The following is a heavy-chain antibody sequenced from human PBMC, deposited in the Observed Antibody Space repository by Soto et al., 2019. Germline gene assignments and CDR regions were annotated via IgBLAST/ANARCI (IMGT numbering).Heavy chain of an antibody. D-gene: IGHD3-22*01. V-gene: IGHV4-59*01. Sequence: QVQLQESGPGLVKPSETLSLTCAVSGDSISSYYCMWIRQPPGKGLESIGYLYYGRSANYNPSLKSRVTLSVDTSTNECSLTLSSITAADTAVYYCALRSMAVVPEYWGQGTLVTVSS. CDR3: ALRSMAVVPEY. CDR1: GDSISSYY. J-gene: IGHJ4*02. CDR2: LYYGRSA.